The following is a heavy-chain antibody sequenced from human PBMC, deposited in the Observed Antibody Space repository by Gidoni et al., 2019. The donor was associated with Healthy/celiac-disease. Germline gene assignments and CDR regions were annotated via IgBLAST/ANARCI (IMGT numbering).Heavy chain of an antibody. Sequence: QVQLQQWGAGLLKPSETLSLTCTVYVGSFSGYSWSWHRQPPGKGLEWIGAINHSGSTNYNPSLQSRVTISVDTSKNQFSLKLSSVTAADTAVYYCARGREAVAVLRYFDWSRYYFDYWGQGTLVTVSS. V-gene: IGHV4-34*01. CDR1: VGSFSGYS. J-gene: IGHJ4*02. CDR2: INHSGST. CDR3: ARGREAVAVLRYFDWSRYYFDY. D-gene: IGHD3-9*01.